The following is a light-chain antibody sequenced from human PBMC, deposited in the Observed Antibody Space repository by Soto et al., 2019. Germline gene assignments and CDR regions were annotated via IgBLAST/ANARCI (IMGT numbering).Light chain of an antibody. CDR2: WAS. Sequence: DIVMTQSPDSLAVSLGERGTIDCKTSQSVLYSSNNKSYLAWYQQRPGQPPNLLIYWASTRESGVPDRFSGSGSGTDFTLTISSLQAEDVAIYYCQQYFSFPWTFGQGTKVEIK. CDR1: QSVLYSSNNKSY. J-gene: IGKJ1*01. V-gene: IGKV4-1*01. CDR3: QQYFSFPWT.